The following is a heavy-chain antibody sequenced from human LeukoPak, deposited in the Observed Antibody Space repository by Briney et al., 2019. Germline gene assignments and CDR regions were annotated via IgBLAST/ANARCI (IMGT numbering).Heavy chain of an antibody. Sequence: PGGSLRLSCAASGFTFSSYWMSWVRQAPGKGLEWVANIKQDGSEKYYVDSVKGRFTISRDSAKNSLYLQMNSLRAEDTAVYYCARDRYSGAMDVWGKGTTVTVSS. D-gene: IGHD6-19*01. V-gene: IGHV3-7*01. CDR3: ARDRYSGAMDV. CDR2: IKQDGSEK. J-gene: IGHJ6*04. CDR1: GFTFSSYW.